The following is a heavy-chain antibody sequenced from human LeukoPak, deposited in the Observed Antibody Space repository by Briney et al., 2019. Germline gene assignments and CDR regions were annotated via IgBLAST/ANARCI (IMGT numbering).Heavy chain of an antibody. CDR1: GGSISIYY. D-gene: IGHD6-19*01. V-gene: IGHV4-4*07. Sequence: KSSETLSLTCTVSGGSISIYYWTWIRQPAGKGLEWIGRIYTNENTFFNPSLKSRVTMSVDTSKIQLCLQLASVTAADAAVYYCARSSDSSGYYGGGIIDYWGQGTLVTVSS. J-gene: IGHJ4*02. CDR3: ARSSDSSGYYGGGIIDY. CDR2: IYTNENT.